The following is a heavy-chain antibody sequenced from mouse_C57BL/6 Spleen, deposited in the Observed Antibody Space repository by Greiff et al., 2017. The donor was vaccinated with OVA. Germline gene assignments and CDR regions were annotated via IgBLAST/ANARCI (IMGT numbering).Heavy chain of an antibody. V-gene: IGHV1-54*01. CDR3: ARSTAQGLDY. Sequence: VKLQESGAELVRPGTSVKVSCKASGYAFTNYLIEWVKQRPGQGLEWIGVINPGSGGTNYNEKFKGKATLTADKSSSTAYMQLSSLTSEDSAVYFCARSTAQGLDYWGQGTTLTVSS. J-gene: IGHJ2*01. D-gene: IGHD3-2*02. CDR1: GYAFTNYL. CDR2: INPGSGGT.